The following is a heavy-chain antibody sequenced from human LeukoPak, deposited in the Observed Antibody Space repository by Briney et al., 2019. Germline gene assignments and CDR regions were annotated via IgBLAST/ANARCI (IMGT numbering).Heavy chain of an antibody. J-gene: IGHJ4*02. V-gene: IGHV3-7*01. D-gene: IGHD2-21*02. CDR2: KKQDGSER. CDR3: ARRYCGGDCHSPYFDY. Sequence: PGGSLRLSCAASGFTLSSYWMSWVRQAPGKGLEWVANKKQDGSERYYVDSVKGRFTISRDNAKNSLYLQMNSLRAEDTAVYYCARRYCGGDCHSPYFDYWGQGTLVTVSS. CDR1: GFTLSSYW.